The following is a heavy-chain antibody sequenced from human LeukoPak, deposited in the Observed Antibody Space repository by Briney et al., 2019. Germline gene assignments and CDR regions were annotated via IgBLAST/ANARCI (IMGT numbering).Heavy chain of an antibody. CDR3: ARADRDGNKRFLD. D-gene: IGHD5-24*01. V-gene: IGHV3-48*02. Sequence: GGSLRLSCAASGFTFSSYSVIWARQAPGKGLEWVSYVSSSGTTTYYADSVKGRFTISRDNGKNLVSLQMNSLRDEDAAVYYCARADRDGNKRFLDWGQGTLVTVSS. J-gene: IGHJ4*02. CDR2: VSSSGTTT. CDR1: GFTFSSYS.